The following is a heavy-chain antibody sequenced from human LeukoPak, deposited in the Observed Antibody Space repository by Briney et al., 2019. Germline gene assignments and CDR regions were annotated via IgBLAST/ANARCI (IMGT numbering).Heavy chain of an antibody. CDR1: GGSISSYY. D-gene: IGHD6-13*01. J-gene: IGHJ4*02. CDR3: ARQIASAGTAGFDF. CDR2: IYRTGST. Sequence: PSETLSLTWTVSGGSISSYYWSWIRQPAGKGLEWIGRIYRTGSTNYNPSLKSRVTMSVDTSKNQFSLRLRSVTAADTAVYYCARQIASAGTAGFDFWGQGALVTVSS. V-gene: IGHV4-4*07.